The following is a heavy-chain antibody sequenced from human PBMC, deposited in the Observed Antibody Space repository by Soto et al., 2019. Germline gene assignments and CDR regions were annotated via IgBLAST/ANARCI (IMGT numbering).Heavy chain of an antibody. CDR3: ARSRSGSWYYFDH. CDR2: IYYIGTT. J-gene: IGHJ4*02. Sequence: QLQLQESGPGLVKPSETLSLTCTVSGGSISSSLYYWGWMRQPPGKGLEWIGSIYYIGTTYYNPSLKIRVTISVDTSKNHFSLRLSSVTAADTAVYYCARSRSGSWYYFDHWGQGTLVTVSS. D-gene: IGHD6-13*01. V-gene: IGHV4-39*02. CDR1: GGSISSSLYY.